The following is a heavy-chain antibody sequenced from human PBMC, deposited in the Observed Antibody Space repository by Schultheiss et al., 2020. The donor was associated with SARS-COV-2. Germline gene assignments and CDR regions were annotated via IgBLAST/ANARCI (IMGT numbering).Heavy chain of an antibody. CDR3: ASAASGGRSSGWFQVAFDI. J-gene: IGHJ3*02. Sequence: SVKVSCKASGGTFSSYAISWVRQAPGQGLEWMGGIIPIFGIANYAQKFQGRVTITADKSTSTAYMELSSLRSEDTAVYYCASAASGGRSSGWFQVAFDIWGQGTMVTVSS. D-gene: IGHD6-19*01. CDR1: GGTFSSYA. CDR2: IIPIFGIA. V-gene: IGHV1-69*10.